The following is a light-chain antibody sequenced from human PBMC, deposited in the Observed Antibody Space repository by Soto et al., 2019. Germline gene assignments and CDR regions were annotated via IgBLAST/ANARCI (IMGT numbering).Light chain of an antibody. Sequence: LTQPPSASGTPGQRVTISCSGSSSNIGSNSVYWYQQFPGSAPKLVIYRNDKRPSGVPDRFSGSKSGTSASLVISGLRPEDEADYSCAAWDDSLSGYVVFGGGTKLTVL. J-gene: IGLJ2*01. CDR3: AAWDDSLSGYVV. V-gene: IGLV1-47*01. CDR1: SSNIGSNS. CDR2: RND.